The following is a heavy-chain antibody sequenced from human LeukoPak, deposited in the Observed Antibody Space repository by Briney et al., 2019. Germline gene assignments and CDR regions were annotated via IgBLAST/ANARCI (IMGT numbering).Heavy chain of an antibody. V-gene: IGHV3-48*03. Sequence: GGSLRLSCAASGFTFSSYEMNWVRQAPGKGLEWIPYISSSGGTVYYADSVKGRFTISRDNAKNSLFLEMNGLRVDDTAIYYCARDALRSGEFDYWGQGALVTVSA. CDR3: ARDALRSGEFDY. CDR2: ISSSGGTV. CDR1: GFTFSSYE. D-gene: IGHD2-21*01. J-gene: IGHJ4*02.